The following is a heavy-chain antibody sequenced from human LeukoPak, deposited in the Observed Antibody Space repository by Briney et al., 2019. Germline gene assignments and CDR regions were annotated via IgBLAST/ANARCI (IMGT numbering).Heavy chain of an antibody. CDR2: FYYSVHP. V-gene: IGHV4-59*01. D-gene: IGHD1-14*01. CDR1: AASISIYY. CDR3: ARSRMWYYYYMDV. Sequence: SETLSLTSTVDAASISIYYASWIRPPPGKLLEWIGYFYYSVHPTYHPALTSRVATSVDTSKNQFSLKLSSVTAADTAVYYCARSRMWYYYYMDVWGKGTTVTISS. J-gene: IGHJ6*03.